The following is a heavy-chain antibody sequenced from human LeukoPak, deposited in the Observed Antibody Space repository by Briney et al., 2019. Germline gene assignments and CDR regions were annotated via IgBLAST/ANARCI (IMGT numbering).Heavy chain of an antibody. Sequence: GGSLRLSCAASGFTFSSYSMNWVRQAPGKGLEWVSSISSSSSYIYYADSVKGRFTISRDNATNSLYLQMNSLRAEDTAVYYCARVVVVPAASYYYYYGMDVWGQGTTVTVSS. V-gene: IGHV3-21*01. J-gene: IGHJ6*02. CDR3: ARVVVVPAASYYYYYGMDV. CDR2: ISSSSSYI. D-gene: IGHD2-2*01. CDR1: GFTFSSYS.